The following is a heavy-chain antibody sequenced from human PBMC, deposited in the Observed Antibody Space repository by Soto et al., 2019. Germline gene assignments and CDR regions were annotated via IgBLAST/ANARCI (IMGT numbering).Heavy chain of an antibody. V-gene: IGHV3-21*01. Sequence: PGGSLRLSCAASGFTFSGYSMNWVRQAPGKGLEWVSSISSSSSYIYYADSVKGRFTISRDNAKNSLYLQMNSLRAEDTAVYYCARGPRGYSYGLVDYWGQGTLVTVSS. CDR1: GFTFSGYS. D-gene: IGHD5-18*01. CDR2: ISSSSSYI. J-gene: IGHJ4*02. CDR3: ARGPRGYSYGLVDY.